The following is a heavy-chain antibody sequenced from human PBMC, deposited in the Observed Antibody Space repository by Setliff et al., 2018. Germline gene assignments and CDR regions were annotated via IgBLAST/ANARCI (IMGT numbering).Heavy chain of an antibody. Sequence: ASVKVSCKASGYIFKSYGISWVGQAPGQGLEWMGWISSYNDVTNYAQSFQGRVTMTTDTSKSAAYMDLRGLRSDDTAVYYCAISTLSICSGGSCPNAFDVWGQGTMVTVSS. V-gene: IGHV1-18*01. CDR3: AISTLSICSGGSCPNAFDV. CDR2: ISSYNDVT. J-gene: IGHJ3*01. CDR1: GYIFKSYG. D-gene: IGHD2-15*01.